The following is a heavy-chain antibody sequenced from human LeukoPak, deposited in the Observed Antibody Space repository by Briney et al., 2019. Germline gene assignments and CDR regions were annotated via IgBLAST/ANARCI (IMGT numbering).Heavy chain of an antibody. D-gene: IGHD5-12*01. J-gene: IGHJ4*02. Sequence: GESLQISCKGSGYHFTSYWIGWVRPLPGKGPEWMGIIYPGDSDTRYSPSFQGQVTISADKSISTAYLQWSSLKASDTAMYYCARHLVATIADYWGQGTLVTVSS. CDR2: IYPGDSDT. CDR3: ARHLVATIADY. V-gene: IGHV5-51*01. CDR1: GYHFTSYW.